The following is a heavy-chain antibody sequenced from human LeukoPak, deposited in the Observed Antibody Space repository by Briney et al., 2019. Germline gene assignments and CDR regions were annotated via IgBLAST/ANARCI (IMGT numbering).Heavy chain of an antibody. CDR2: ISSYSNYI. CDR3: ARSRTTVTKDALDY. CDR1: GFTFSTYS. J-gene: IGHJ4*02. V-gene: IGHV3-21*01. D-gene: IGHD4-17*01. Sequence: GGSLRLSCAASGFTFSTYSMNWVRQAPGKGLAWVSSISSYSNYINYADSVKGRLTISRDNAKNSLYLQMNSLRAEDTAVYYCARSRTTVTKDALDYWGEGTLVTVSS.